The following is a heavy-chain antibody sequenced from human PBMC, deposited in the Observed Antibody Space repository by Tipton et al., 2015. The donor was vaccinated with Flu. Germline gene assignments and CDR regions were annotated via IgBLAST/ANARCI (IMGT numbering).Heavy chain of an antibody. CDR3: ARDPSLGMPDYFDY. D-gene: IGHD2-2*01. CDR1: GGSISSGSYY. V-gene: IGHV4-61*02. CDR2: IYTSGST. Sequence: TLSLTCTVSGGSISSGSYYWSWIRQPAGKGLEWIGRIYTSGSTNYNPSLRSRVTISADTSKNQFSLQLRSVTAADTAVYYCARDPSLGMPDYFDYWGQGTLVTASS. J-gene: IGHJ4*02.